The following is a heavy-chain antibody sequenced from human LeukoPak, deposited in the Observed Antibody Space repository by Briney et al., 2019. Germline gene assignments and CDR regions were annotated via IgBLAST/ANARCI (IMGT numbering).Heavy chain of an antibody. V-gene: IGHV3-53*01. CDR2: IYIDGNT. D-gene: IGHD2-15*01. J-gene: IGHJ6*02. Sequence: GGSLRLSCAASGFSVTSKCMNWVRQAPGKGLEWVSVIYIDGNTYYADSVKGRFTISRDNSKNTLYLQMNTLRAEDTAVYYCARGGVVVALGSYGMDVWGQGTTVTVSS. CDR3: ARGGVVVALGSYGMDV. CDR1: GFSVTSKC.